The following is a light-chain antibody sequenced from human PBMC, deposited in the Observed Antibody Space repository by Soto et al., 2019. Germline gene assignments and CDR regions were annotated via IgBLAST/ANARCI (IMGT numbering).Light chain of an antibody. J-gene: IGLJ2*01. V-gene: IGLV2-14*01. CDR3: SSYSRTTTHVV. Sequence: QSVLTQPASVSGSPGQSITISCTGTSTDIGGYTYVSWYQQHPGKVPKLMIYEVDNRPSGVSNRFSGSKSGSTASLTISGLQAEDEADYFCSSYSRTTTHVVFGGGTKQTVL. CDR1: STDIGGYTY. CDR2: EVD.